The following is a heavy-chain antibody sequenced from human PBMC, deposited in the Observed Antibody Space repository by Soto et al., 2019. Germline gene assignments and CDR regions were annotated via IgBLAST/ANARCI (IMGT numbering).Heavy chain of an antibody. J-gene: IGHJ4*02. CDR2: IRPSGVNT. V-gene: IGHV1-46*01. CDR3: AREPKESFYFDF. Sequence: QVQLVQSGAEVKKPGASVKVSCKASEYTFTNYNVHWLRQAPGQGLEWMGIIRPSGVNTGYARRFQGRVTVTRDRSTSTVYMELTSLTSDDTGVHYCAREPKESFYFDFWGQGTLVTVSS. CDR1: EYTFTNYN.